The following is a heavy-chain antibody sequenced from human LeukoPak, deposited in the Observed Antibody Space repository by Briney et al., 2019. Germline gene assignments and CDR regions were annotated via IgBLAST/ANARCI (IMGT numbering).Heavy chain of an antibody. V-gene: IGHV1-69*05. CDR3: ASSSGSYYAGDYYYYMDV. J-gene: IGHJ6*03. Sequence: SVKVSCKASGYTFTSYDINWVRQATGQGLEWMGRIIPIFGTANYAQKFQGRVTITTDESTSTAYMELSSLRSEDTAVYYCASSSGSYYAGDYYYYMDVWGKGTTVTVSS. CDR1: GYTFTSYD. D-gene: IGHD1-26*01. CDR2: IIPIFGTA.